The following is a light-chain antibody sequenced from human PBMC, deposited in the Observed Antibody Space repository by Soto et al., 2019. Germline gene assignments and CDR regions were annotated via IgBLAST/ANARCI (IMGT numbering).Light chain of an antibody. Sequence: DIVMTQSPDSLSVSLGGRATINCKSSQNVLSASNNKNYLAWYQQKPGQSPKLLIYWASTRESGVPDRFSGSGSGTDFTLTITSLQAEDVAVYYCQHYFTVPVTFGQGTRLEIK. V-gene: IGKV4-1*01. CDR3: QHYFTVPVT. CDR2: WAS. J-gene: IGKJ5*01. CDR1: QNVLSASNNKNY.